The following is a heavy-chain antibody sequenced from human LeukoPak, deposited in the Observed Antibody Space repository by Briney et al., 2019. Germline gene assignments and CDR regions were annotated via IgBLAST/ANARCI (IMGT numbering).Heavy chain of an antibody. V-gene: IGHV3-23*01. CDR3: AKGATSGWLLYWFDP. Sequence: GGSLRLSCEVSGFTSSTYAMTWVRQAPGKGLEWVSGIGGSGAATYYAESVKGRFTISRDNSKGTLYLQMNTLRAEDTAVYYCAKGATSGWLLYWFDPWGQGTLVTVSS. CDR2: IGGSGAAT. J-gene: IGHJ5*02. CDR1: GFTSSTYA. D-gene: IGHD6-19*01.